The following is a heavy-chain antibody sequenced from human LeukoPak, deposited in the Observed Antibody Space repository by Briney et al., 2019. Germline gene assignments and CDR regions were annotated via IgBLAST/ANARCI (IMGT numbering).Heavy chain of an antibody. CDR3: ASLGYFSYGVDV. Sequence: LSETLSLTCTVSGGSISSGSYYWSWIRQHPGKGLECIGFLYYGGATYYNPSLKSRVAISVDASKNQFSLKVSSVTAADTAVYYCASLGYFSYGVDVWGQGTTVTVSS. CDR2: LYYGGAT. J-gene: IGHJ6*02. V-gene: IGHV4-31*03. CDR1: GGSISSGSYY. D-gene: IGHD3-16*01.